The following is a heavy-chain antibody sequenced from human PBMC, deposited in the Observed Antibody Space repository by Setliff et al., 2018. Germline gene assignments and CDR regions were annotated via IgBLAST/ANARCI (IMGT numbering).Heavy chain of an antibody. CDR1: GFSITNGYY. CDR3: ARVGGLLVATMPFDY. D-gene: IGHD5-12*01. Sequence: SETLSLTCAVSGFSITNGYYWGWIRQSPGKQLEWIGNIFQSGITFYNPSLKSRVTISLDPSQNQFSLKLRSVIAADTAVYFCARVGGLLVATMPFDYWGPGTLVTVSS. CDR2: IFQSGIT. V-gene: IGHV4-38-2*01. J-gene: IGHJ4*02.